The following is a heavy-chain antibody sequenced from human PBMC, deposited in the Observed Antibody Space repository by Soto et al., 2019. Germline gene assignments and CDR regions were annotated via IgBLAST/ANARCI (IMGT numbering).Heavy chain of an antibody. D-gene: IGHD2-2*01. CDR1: GSTFTSYG. Sequence: ASVKVSCKASGSTFTSYGISWVRQAPGQGLEWMGWISAYNGNTNYAQKLQGRVTMTTDTSTSTAYMELRSLRSDDTAVYYCASYCSSTSCQRGYYYGMDVWGQGTTVTVSS. CDR3: ASYCSSTSCQRGYYYGMDV. J-gene: IGHJ6*02. V-gene: IGHV1-18*04. CDR2: ISAYNGNT.